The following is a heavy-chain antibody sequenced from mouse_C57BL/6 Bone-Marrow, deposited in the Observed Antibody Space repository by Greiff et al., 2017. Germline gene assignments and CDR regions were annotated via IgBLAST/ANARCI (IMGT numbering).Heavy chain of an antibody. D-gene: IGHD2-3*01. J-gene: IGHJ3*01. CDR1: GFTFSSYA. CDR3: ARGGLLRFAY. CDR2: ISDGGSYT. Sequence: EVMLVESGGGLVKPGGSLKLSCAASGFTFSSYAMSWVRQTPEQRLEWVATISDGGSYTYYPDNVKGRCTISRDNAKNNLYLQMSHLKSEDTAMYYCARGGLLRFAYWGQGTLVTVSA. V-gene: IGHV5-4*03.